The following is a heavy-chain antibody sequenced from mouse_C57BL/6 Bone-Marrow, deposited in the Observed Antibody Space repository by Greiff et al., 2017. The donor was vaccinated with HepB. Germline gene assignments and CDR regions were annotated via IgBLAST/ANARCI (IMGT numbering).Heavy chain of an antibody. V-gene: IGHV7-1*01. Sequence: EVQRVESGGGLVQSGRSLRLSCATSGFTFSDFYMEWVRQAPGKGLEWIAASRNKANDYTTEYSASVKGRFIVSRDTSQSILYLQMNALRAEDTAIYYCARDASDSSGPGYFDYWGQGTTLTVSS. CDR1: GFTFSDFY. CDR3: ARDASDSSGPGYFDY. CDR2: SRNKANDYTT. D-gene: IGHD3-2*02. J-gene: IGHJ2*01.